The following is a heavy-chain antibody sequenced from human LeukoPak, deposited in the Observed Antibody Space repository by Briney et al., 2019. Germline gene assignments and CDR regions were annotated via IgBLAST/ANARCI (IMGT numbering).Heavy chain of an antibody. V-gene: IGHV1-18*01. Sequence: ASVKVSCKPSGYTFTTYGISWMRQAPGQSLEWMGWISPYNSNTKYAQKFQGRVTMTRDTSISTAYMELSRLRSDDTAMYYCARYYIEGRCFDYWGQGTLVTVSS. CDR2: ISPYNSNT. CDR1: GYTFTTYG. CDR3: ARYYIEGRCFDY. D-gene: IGHD3-10*01. J-gene: IGHJ4*02.